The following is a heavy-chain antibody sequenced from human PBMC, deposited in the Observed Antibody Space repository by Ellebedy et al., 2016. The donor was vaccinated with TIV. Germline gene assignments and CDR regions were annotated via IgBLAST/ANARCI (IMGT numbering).Heavy chain of an antibody. J-gene: IGHJ4*02. V-gene: IGHV3-7*03. CDR3: ARRYFDY. CDR2: IKQDGSEK. Sequence: ETLSLXXAVYGGSFSGYYWSWIRQPPGKGLEWVANIKQDGSEKYYVDSVKGRFTISRDNAKNSLYLQMNSLRAEDTAVYYCARRYFDYWGQGTLVTVSS. CDR1: GGSFSGYY.